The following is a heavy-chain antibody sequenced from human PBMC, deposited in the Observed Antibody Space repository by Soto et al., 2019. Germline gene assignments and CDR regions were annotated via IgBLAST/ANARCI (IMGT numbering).Heavy chain of an antibody. CDR1: GGSFSGYY. CDR3: ARVPIYGMDV. CDR2: INHSGST. J-gene: IGHJ6*02. V-gene: IGHV4-34*01. Sequence: SETLSLTCAVYGGSFSGYYCSCIRQPPGKGLEWIGEINHSGSTNYNPSLKSRVTISVDTSKNQFSLKLSSVTAADTAVYYCARVPIYGMDVWGQGTMVNVSS.